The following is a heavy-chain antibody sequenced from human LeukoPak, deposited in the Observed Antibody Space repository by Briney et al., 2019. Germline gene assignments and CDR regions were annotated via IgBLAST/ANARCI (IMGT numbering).Heavy chain of an antibody. Sequence: GSLRLSCAASGFTFSSYAMSWVRQPPGKGLEWIGEINHSGSTNYNPSLKSRVTISVDTSKNQFSLKLSSVTAADTAVYYCKRIAGGIWGQGTLVTVSS. V-gene: IGHV4-34*08. CDR2: INHSGST. J-gene: IGHJ4*02. D-gene: IGHD6-13*01. CDR1: GFTFSSYA. CDR3: KRIAGGI.